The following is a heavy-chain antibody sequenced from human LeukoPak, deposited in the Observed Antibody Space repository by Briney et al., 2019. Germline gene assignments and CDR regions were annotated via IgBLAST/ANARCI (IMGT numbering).Heavy chain of an antibody. D-gene: IGHD7-27*01. J-gene: IGHJ5*02. CDR1: GGSVSSSSYY. V-gene: IGHV4-39*01. Sequence: SETLSLTCTVSGGSVSSSSYYWGWIRQHPGKGLEWIGSISYSGTNYNNPSLKSRVSISIDTSKNQFSVKLTSVTAADTAMYYCASLGTLRSWGQGTLVTVSS. CDR3: ASLGTLRS. CDR2: ISYSGTN.